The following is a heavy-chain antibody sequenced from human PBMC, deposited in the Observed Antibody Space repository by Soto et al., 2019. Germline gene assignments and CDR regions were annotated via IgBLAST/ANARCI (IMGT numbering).Heavy chain of an antibody. V-gene: IGHV3-33*08. J-gene: IGHJ3*02. CDR3: ARDGGTSYYDFWSGYYSSDAFDI. Sequence: GSLRLSCAASGFTFSSYGMHWVRQAPGKGLEWVAVISYDGSNKYYADSVKGRFTISRDNSKNTLYLQMNSLRAEDTAVYYCARDGGTSYYDFWSGYYSSDAFDIWGQGTMVTV. CDR1: GFTFSSYG. D-gene: IGHD3-3*01. CDR2: ISYDGSNK.